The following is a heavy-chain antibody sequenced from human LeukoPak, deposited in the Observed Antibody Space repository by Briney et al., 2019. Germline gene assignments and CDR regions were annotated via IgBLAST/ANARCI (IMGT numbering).Heavy chain of an antibody. CDR2: IYPGGSET. J-gene: IGHJ4*02. Sequence: GESLKISCKGLGYSFSSYWNAWVHQRPGKGLEWMGIIYPGGSETRYDPSFQGQVTISADSSTSTAYLQWSSLRAPDTAMYYCARASRDGYNQNFDHWGQGTLVTVSS. D-gene: IGHD5-24*01. V-gene: IGHV5-51*07. CDR1: GYSFSSYW. CDR3: ARASRDGYNQNFDH.